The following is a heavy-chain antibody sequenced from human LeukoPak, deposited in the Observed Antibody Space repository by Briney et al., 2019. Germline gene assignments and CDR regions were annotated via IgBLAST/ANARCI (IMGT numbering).Heavy chain of an antibody. D-gene: IGHD2-21*01. V-gene: IGHV1-2*02. CDR3: ARATYSRSFEI. CDR2: INPNSGGT. J-gene: IGHJ3*02. CDR1: GYTFTGYY. Sequence: ASVKVSCKASGYTFTGYYMHWVRQAPGQGLEWMGWINPNSGGTNYAQKFQGRVTMSRDTSISTAYMDLSRLKSDDTAVFYCARATYSRSFEIWGQGTMVTVSS.